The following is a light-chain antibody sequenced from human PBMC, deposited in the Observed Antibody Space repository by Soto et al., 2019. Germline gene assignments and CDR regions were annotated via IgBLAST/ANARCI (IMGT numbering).Light chain of an antibody. Sequence: EVGVTQSPGTLSLSPGERATLSCKASQSLPSTYVAWYQQKPGQVPRLLIYGASSRATGIPDRFSGSGSGTDCTLTISRLEREDFAGYYCQQYGSSRQTFGLGTKVEVQ. V-gene: IGKV3-20*01. CDR1: QSLPSTY. CDR2: GAS. J-gene: IGKJ1*01. CDR3: QQYGSSRQT.